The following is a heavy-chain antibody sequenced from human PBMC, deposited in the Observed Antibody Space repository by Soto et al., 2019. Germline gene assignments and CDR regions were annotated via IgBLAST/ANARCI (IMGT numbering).Heavy chain of an antibody. CDR2: IYYSGST. CDR3: ARVADTAMVTGDY. Sequence: PSETLSLTCTVSCGSISSGGYYWSWIRQHPGKGLEWIGYIYYSGSTYYNPSLKSRVTLSVDTSKNQFSLKLSSVTAADTAVYYCARVADTAMVTGDYWGQGTLVTVSS. V-gene: IGHV4-31*03. J-gene: IGHJ4*02. CDR1: CGSISSGGYY. D-gene: IGHD5-18*01.